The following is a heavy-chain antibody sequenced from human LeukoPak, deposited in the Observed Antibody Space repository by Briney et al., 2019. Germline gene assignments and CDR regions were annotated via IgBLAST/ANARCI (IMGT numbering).Heavy chain of an antibody. D-gene: IGHD3-22*01. J-gene: IGHJ4*02. V-gene: IGHV4-59*08. Sequence: PSETLSLTCTVSGGSISSYYWSWLRQPPGKGLEWIGYIYYSGSTNYNPSLKSRVTISVDTSKNQFSLKLSSVTAADTAVYYCARLRDTFSYYYDSSGYSAYFDYWGQGTLVTVSS. CDR1: GGSISSYY. CDR3: ARLRDTFSYYYDSSGYSAYFDY. CDR2: IYYSGST.